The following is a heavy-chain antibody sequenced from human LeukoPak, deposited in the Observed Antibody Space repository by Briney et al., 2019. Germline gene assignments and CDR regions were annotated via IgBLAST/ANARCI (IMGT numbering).Heavy chain of an antibody. CDR2: IYYSGST. J-gene: IGHJ6*03. V-gene: IGHV4-59*01. Sequence: SETLSLTCAVYGGSFSGYYWSCIRQPPGKGLEWIGYIYYSGSTNYNPSLKSRVTISVDTSKNQFSLKLSSVTAADTAVYYCARETSQKGAHYMDVWGKGTTVTISS. D-gene: IGHD3-16*01. CDR3: ARETSQKGAHYMDV. CDR1: GGSFSGYY.